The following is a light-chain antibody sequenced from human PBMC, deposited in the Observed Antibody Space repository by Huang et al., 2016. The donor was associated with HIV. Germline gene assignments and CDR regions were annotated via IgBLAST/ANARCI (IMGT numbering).Light chain of an antibody. CDR2: DAS. J-gene: IGKJ4*01. Sequence: DIQMTQSPSSLSASVGDRVSITCQTSQDISNFLNWYQQKTGKAPKLLIYDASNLETGVPSRFSGSGSGTNFTFTIRSLQPEDLATYYCQHYDNLSLTFGGGTKVEIK. CDR3: QHYDNLSLT. V-gene: IGKV1-33*01. CDR1: QDISNF.